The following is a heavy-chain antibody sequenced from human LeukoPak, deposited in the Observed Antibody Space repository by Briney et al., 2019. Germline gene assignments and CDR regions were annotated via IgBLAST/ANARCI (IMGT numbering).Heavy chain of an antibody. D-gene: IGHD3-10*01. J-gene: IGHJ5*02. Sequence: PSETLSLTCTVSGGSISSYYWSWIRQPAGKGLEWIGRIYTSGSTNYNPSPKSRVTISVDTSKNQFSLKLSSVTAADTAVYYCARAPPRGFGGNNWFDPWGQGTLVTVSS. CDR2: IYTSGST. V-gene: IGHV4-4*07. CDR1: GGSISSYY. CDR3: ARAPPRGFGGNNWFDP.